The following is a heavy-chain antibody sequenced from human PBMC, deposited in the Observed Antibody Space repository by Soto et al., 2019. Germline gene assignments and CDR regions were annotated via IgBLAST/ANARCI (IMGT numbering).Heavy chain of an antibody. CDR2: ISGSGGST. CDR1: GFTFSSYG. Sequence: VQLVESGGGVVQPGRSLRLSCAASGFTFSSYGMHWVRQAPGKGLEWVSAISGSGGSTYYADSVKGRFTISRDNSKNTLYLQMNSLRAEDTAVYYCAKVHTAIYNWFDPWGQGTLVTVSS. CDR3: AKVHTAIYNWFDP. J-gene: IGHJ5*02. V-gene: IGHV3-23*04. D-gene: IGHD5-18*01.